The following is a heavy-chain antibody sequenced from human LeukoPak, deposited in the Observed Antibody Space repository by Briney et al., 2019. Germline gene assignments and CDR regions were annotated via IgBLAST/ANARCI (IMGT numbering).Heavy chain of an antibody. V-gene: IGHV1-69*05. J-gene: IGHJ5*02. Sequence: GASVKVSCKASGGTFSSYAISWVRQAPGQGLEWMGWIIPIFGTANYAQKFQGRVTITTDESTSTAYMELSSLRSEDTAVYYCARDCGGDCPNWFDPWGQGTLVTVSS. CDR1: GGTFSSYA. CDR3: ARDCGGDCPNWFDP. D-gene: IGHD2-21*02. CDR2: IIPIFGTA.